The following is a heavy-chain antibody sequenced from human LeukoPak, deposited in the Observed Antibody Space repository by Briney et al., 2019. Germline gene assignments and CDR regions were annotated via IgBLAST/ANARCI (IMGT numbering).Heavy chain of an antibody. CDR2: INWNGGST. Sequence: PGGSLRLSCAASGFTFDDYGMSWVRQAPGKGLEWVSGINWNGGSTGYADSVKGRFTISRDNAKNSLYLQMYSLRADDTGLYFSARDRNSPSAFDIWGQGTMVTVSS. J-gene: IGHJ3*02. V-gene: IGHV3-20*04. D-gene: IGHD4-23*01. CDR1: GFTFDDYG. CDR3: ARDRNSPSAFDI.